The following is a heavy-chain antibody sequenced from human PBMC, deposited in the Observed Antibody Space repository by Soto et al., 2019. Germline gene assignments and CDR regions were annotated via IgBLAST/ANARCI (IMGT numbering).Heavy chain of an antibody. J-gene: IGHJ4*02. CDR1: GGSFSGYY. CDR3: ARLEGLATISYYFDF. Sequence: SETLSLTCAVYGGSFSGYYWSWIRQPPGKGLEWIGEINHSGSTNYNPSLKSRVTISVDTSENQFSLKLNSVTAADSAVYFCARLEGLATISYYFDFWGPGALVTVSS. CDR2: INHSGST. V-gene: IGHV4-34*01. D-gene: IGHD3-9*01.